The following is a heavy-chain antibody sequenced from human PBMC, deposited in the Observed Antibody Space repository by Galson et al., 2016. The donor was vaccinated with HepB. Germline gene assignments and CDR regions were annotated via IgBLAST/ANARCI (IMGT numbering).Heavy chain of an antibody. D-gene: IGHD3-10*01. J-gene: IGHJ3*02. CDR1: GYNFATYW. Sequence: QSGAEVKKPGESLKISCKGSGYNFATYWIGWVRQMPGKGLEWMGIIYPDDSDTRYSPSFQAQVTISADKSISTACLQWTSLKASDTAMYYCARLRGFDAFEIWGQGTMVTVS. CDR2: IYPDDSDT. CDR3: ARLRGFDAFEI. V-gene: IGHV5-51*01.